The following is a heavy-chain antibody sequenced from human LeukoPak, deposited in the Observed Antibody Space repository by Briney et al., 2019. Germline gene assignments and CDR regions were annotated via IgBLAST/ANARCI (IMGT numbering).Heavy chain of an antibody. D-gene: IGHD3-10*01. J-gene: IGHJ6*03. CDR2: IYYSGST. V-gene: IGHV4-59*01. Sequence: PSETLSLTCIVSGGSISSYYWSWIRQPPGKGLEWIGYIYYSGSTNYNPSLKSRVTISVDTSKNQFYLKLSSVTAADTAVYYCARVVRLHMRGDYMDVWGKGTTVTVSS. CDR1: GGSISSYY. CDR3: ARVVRLHMRGDYMDV.